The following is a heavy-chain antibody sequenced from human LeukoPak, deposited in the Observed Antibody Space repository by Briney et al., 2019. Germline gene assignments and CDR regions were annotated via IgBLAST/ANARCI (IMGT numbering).Heavy chain of an antibody. J-gene: IGHJ4*02. CDR2: IYPRDSDT. V-gene: IGHV5-51*01. CDR3: ARRGIQLWLLEY. D-gene: IGHD5-18*01. Sequence: GGSLKISCKASGYSFTNYWIGWVRQMPGKGLEWMGIIYPRDSDTRYSPSFQGQVTISADKSVNTAYLQWNSLKASDSAIYYCARRGIQLWLLEYWGQGTLVTVS. CDR1: GYSFTNYW.